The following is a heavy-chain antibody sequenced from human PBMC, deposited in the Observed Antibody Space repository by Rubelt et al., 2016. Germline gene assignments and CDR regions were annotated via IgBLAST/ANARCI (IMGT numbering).Heavy chain of an antibody. Sequence: QVQLVQSGAEVKKPGASVKVSCKASGYTFTGYYMHWVRQAPGQGLEWMGWINPNSGGTNYAEKLQGRVTMTRDTSTSTLYMGRNPLRSEETAVYYCAGDGVGFDYWGQGTLVTVSS. V-gene: IGHV1-2*02. CDR3: AGDGVGFDY. D-gene: IGHD1-26*01. J-gene: IGHJ4*02. CDR1: GYTFTGYY. CDR2: INPNSGGT.